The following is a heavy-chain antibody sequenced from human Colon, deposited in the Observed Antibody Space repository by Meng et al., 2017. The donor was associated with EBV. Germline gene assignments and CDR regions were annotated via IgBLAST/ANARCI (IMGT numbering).Heavy chain of an antibody. D-gene: IGHD6-25*01. Sequence: HVDLVVVGGGFFMPGVSLSLSCGASGFNFNDYYMTWIRQAPGKGLEWVAFISKMGDGISYAESVRGRFTISRDSATHSLYLQMNSLRAEDTAVYYCARDLGGPRDYWGQGTLVTVSS. CDR2: ISKMGDGI. CDR3: ARDLGGPRDY. V-gene: IGHV3-11*01. CDR1: GFNFNDYY. J-gene: IGHJ4*02.